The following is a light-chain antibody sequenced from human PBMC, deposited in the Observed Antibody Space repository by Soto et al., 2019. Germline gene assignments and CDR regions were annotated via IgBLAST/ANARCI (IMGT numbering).Light chain of an antibody. V-gene: IGKV4-1*01. CDR1: QSVFYSSNNKNY. CDR2: WAS. Sequence: DIVMTQSPDSLAVSLGERATINCKSSQSVFYSSNNKNYLAWYQQKPGQPPKLLIYWASTRESGVPDRFSGSGSGTDFTLTISSLQAEDVAVYYCQQYYSTLITFGQGTRLEIK. J-gene: IGKJ5*01. CDR3: QQYYSTLIT.